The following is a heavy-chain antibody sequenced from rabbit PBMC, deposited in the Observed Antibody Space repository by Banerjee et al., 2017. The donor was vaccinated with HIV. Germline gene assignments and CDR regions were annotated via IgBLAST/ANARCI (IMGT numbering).Heavy chain of an antibody. CDR1: GLDISTYS. J-gene: IGHJ4*01. V-gene: IGHV1S45*01. CDR3: ARNLYDNSGL. D-gene: IGHD4-1*01. CDR2: IATGDGNT. Sequence: QEQLVESGGGLVQPGGSLKLSCKASGLDISTYSMNWVRQAPGKGLEWIACIATGDGNTYYSSWAKGRFTISKTSSTAVTLQMTSLTVADTATYFCARNLYDNSGLWGPGTLVTVS.